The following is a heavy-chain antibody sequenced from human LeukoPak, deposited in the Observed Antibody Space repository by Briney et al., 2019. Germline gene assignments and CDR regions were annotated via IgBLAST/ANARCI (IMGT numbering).Heavy chain of an antibody. CDR2: IYTSGST. V-gene: IGHV4-4*07. CDR3: ARDTSLYCSGGSCFQNYYYYMDV. D-gene: IGHD2-15*01. Sequence: SETLSLTCTVSGGSISSYYWSWIRQPAGKGLEWIGRIYTSGSTNYNPSLESRVTMSVDTSKNQFSLKLSSVTAADTAVYYCARDTSLYCSGGSCFQNYYYYMDVWGKGTTVTVSS. J-gene: IGHJ6*03. CDR1: GGSISSYY.